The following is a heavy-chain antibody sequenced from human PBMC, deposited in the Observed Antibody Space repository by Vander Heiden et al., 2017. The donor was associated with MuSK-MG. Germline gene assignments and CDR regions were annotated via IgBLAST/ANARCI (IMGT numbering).Heavy chain of an antibody. CDR3: ARGLYEWGTWYFDL. Sequence: QVQLQESGPGLVKPSETLSLTCTVSGGSISSYYWSWIRQPPGKGLEWIGYIYYSGSNNYNPALKSRVTISVDTSKNQFYLKLSSVPDEDTAVYYCARGLYEWGTWYFDLWGLGNLVTVSS. CDR1: GGSISSYY. D-gene: IGHD3-16*01. V-gene: IGHV4-59*01. CDR2: IYYSGSN. J-gene: IGHJ2*01.